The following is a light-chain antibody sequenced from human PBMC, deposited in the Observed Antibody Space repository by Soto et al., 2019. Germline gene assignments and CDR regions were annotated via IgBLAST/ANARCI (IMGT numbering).Light chain of an antibody. CDR1: ITDIGSNF. Sequence: QSVLTQPPSASGTPGQRVPISCSGTITDIGSNFVYWYQQLPGTAPELLIYNNDQRPSGVPDRFSGSKSGTSATLAISGLRSEDAADYYCASWDDSLNGPVFGGGTKLTVL. CDR2: NND. CDR3: ASWDDSLNGPV. V-gene: IGLV1-47*01. J-gene: IGLJ3*02.